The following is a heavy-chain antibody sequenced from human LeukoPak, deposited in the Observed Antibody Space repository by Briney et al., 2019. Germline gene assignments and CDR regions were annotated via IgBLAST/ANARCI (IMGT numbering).Heavy chain of an antibody. CDR2: IRSRAYGGTT. CDR1: GFTFTRYW. CDR3: TRVHYYDSSGEYYFDY. Sequence: GGSLRLSCAASGFTFTRYWMSWVRQAPGKGLDWVGFIRSRAYGGTTEYAASVEGRFTISRDDSKSIAYLQMSSLKSEDTALYYCTRVHYYDSSGEYYFDYWGQGTLVTVSS. J-gene: IGHJ4*02. V-gene: IGHV3-49*04. D-gene: IGHD3-22*01.